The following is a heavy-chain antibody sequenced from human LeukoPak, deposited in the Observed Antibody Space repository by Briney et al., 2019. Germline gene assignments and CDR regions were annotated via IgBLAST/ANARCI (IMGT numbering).Heavy chain of an antibody. CDR1: GFTFNSYW. V-gene: IGHV3-74*01. CDR2: INGDGSST. J-gene: IGHJ4*02. D-gene: IGHD5-18*01. CDR3: ARGYGYGNDY. Sequence: GGSLRLSCAASGFTFNSYWMYWVRQPPGKGLVWVSQINGDGSSTSYADSVKGRFTISRDNAKSTLYLQMNSLRAEDTAVYYCARGYGYGNDYWGQGTLVTVSS.